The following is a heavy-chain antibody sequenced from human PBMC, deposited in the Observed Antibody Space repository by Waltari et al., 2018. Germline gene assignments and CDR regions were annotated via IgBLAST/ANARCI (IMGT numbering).Heavy chain of an antibody. J-gene: IGHJ3*02. Sequence: QVQLQQWGAGLLKPSETLSLTCAVYGGSFSGYYWSWIRQPPGQGLEWIGEINHSGSTNYNPSLKSRVTISVDTSKNQFSLKLSSVTAADTAVYYCARGVLLWFRELRAVNAFDIWGQGTMVTVSS. CDR2: INHSGST. CDR1: GGSFSGYY. D-gene: IGHD3-10*01. CDR3: ARGVLLWFRELRAVNAFDI. V-gene: IGHV4-34*01.